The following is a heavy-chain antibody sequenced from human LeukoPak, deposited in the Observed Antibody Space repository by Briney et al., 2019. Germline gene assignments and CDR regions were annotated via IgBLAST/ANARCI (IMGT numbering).Heavy chain of an antibody. V-gene: IGHV4-4*07. CDR3: ARVRGGGYSSSWYYDY. J-gene: IGHJ4*02. D-gene: IGHD6-13*01. CDR2: IYTSGST. Sequence: SETLSLTCTVSGGSISSYYWSWIRQPAGKGLEWIGRIYTSGSTNYNPSLKSRVTLSVDTSKNQFSLKLSSVTAADTAVYYCARVRGGGYSSSWYYDYWGQGTLVTVSS. CDR1: GGSISSYY.